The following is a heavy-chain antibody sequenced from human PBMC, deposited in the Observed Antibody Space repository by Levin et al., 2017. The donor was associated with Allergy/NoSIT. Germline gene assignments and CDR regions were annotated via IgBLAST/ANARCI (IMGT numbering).Heavy chain of an antibody. CDR2: ISYDGSNK. J-gene: IGHJ6*02. CDR1: GFTFSSYA. CDR3: ARDLPRMGALGYYGMDV. Sequence: PGGSLRLSCAASGFTFSSYAMHWVRQAPGKGLEWVAVISYDGSNKYYADSVKGRFTISRDNSKNTLYLQMNSLRAEDTAVYYCARDLPRMGALGYYGMDVWGQGTTVTVSS. V-gene: IGHV3-30-3*01. D-gene: IGHD1-26*01.